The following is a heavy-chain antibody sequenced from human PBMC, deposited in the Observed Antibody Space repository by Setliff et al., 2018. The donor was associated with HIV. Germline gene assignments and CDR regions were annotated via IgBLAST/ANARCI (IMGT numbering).Heavy chain of an antibody. CDR3: ARLALSARNFDY. Sequence: PSETLSLTCSVSGGSISSYSYYWGWIRQAPGKGLEWIGNIYFSGNTYYSPSLKSRVTISVETSKNQFSLKVSSVTAADTAVYYCARLALSARNFDYWGQGALVTVS. V-gene: IGHV4-39*01. CDR2: IYFSGNT. J-gene: IGHJ4*02. CDR1: GGSISSYSYY.